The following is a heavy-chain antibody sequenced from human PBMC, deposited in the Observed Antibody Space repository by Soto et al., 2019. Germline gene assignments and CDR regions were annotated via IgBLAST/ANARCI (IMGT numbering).Heavy chain of an antibody. CDR3: ARFGYSTNIGIVY. V-gene: IGHV4-31*03. D-gene: IGHD3-22*01. CDR1: GGSISSGGYY. CDR2: IYYTGSS. J-gene: IGHJ4*02. Sequence: PSETLSLTCTVSGGSISSGGYYWSWIRQHPGKGLEWIGYIYYTGSSYYNPSLKSRVTISVDTSKNQFSLKLSSVTAADTAVYFCARFGYSTNIGIVYWGQGTLVSVSS.